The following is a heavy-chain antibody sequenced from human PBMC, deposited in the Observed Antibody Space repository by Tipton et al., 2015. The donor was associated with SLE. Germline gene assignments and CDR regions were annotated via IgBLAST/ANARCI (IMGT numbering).Heavy chain of an antibody. CDR1: GGSVSSGSYY. V-gene: IGHV4-61*01. J-gene: IGHJ3*02. CDR3: ARGGAVAGRPLLVDI. D-gene: IGHD6-19*01. Sequence: LRLSCTVSGGSVSSGSYYWSWIRQPPGKGLEWIGYIYHSGGTNHSPSLRSRLTTSVDTSKNQFSLRLSSVTAADTAVYYCARGGAVAGRPLLVDIWGQGTMVTVSS. CDR2: IYHSGGT.